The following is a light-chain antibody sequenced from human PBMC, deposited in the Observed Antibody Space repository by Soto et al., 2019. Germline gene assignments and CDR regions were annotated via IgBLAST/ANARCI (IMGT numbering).Light chain of an antibody. CDR3: SSYAGSNTVV. CDR1: SSDVGGYNS. CDR2: EVS. J-gene: IGLJ2*01. V-gene: IGLV2-8*01. Sequence: QSVLPQPHSASGSPGQSVTISCTGTSSDVGGYNSVSWYQQHPGKAPKLLIYEVSERPSGVPDRFSGSKSGNTASLTVSGRQAEYEADYYCSSYAGSNTVVFGGGTQLTVL.